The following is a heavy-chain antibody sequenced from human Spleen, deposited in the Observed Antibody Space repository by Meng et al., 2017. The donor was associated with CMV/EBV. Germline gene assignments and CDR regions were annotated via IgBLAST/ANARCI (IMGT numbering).Heavy chain of an antibody. D-gene: IGHD3-22*01. V-gene: IGHV3-20*04. CDR1: GFIFDDFG. Sequence: GESLKISCAGSGFIFDDFGMSWVRQAPGKGLEWVSSINWNGGTTNYADSVKGRFTISRDNAKNSLYLQMNSLRAEDTALYYCAKDSAYYYDSSGYLNYWGQGTLVTVSS. CDR2: INWNGGTT. CDR3: AKDSAYYYDSSGYLNY. J-gene: IGHJ4*02.